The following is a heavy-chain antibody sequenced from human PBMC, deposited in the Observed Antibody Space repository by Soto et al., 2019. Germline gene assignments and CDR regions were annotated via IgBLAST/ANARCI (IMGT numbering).Heavy chain of an antibody. CDR2: ISYAGSNI. CDR3: ARDSSEWGMAGRLDY. V-gene: IGHV3-30*03. J-gene: IGHJ4*02. Sequence: VQLVESGGGVVQPGMSLRLSCAASGYTFSSYGMHWVRQAPGKGLEWVAVISYAGSNIYYADSVKGRFTISRDNSKNTLYLHLNSLRAEDTAVYYCARDSSEWGMAGRLDYWGQGTLGTVSS. CDR1: GYTFSSYG. D-gene: IGHD6-6*01.